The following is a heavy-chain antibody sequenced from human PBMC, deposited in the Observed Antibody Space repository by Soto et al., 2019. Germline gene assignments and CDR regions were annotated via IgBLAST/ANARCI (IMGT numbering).Heavy chain of an antibody. CDR1: GFTFSSYG. J-gene: IGHJ4*02. CDR2: IWYDGSNK. CDR3: ARDCVGDCYSDY. Sequence: QVQLVESGGGVVQPGRSLRLSCAASGFTFSSYGMHWVRQAPGKGLEWVAVIWYDGSNKYYADSVKGRFTISRDNSKDTLYLQMNSLRAEDTAVYYCARDCVGDCYSDYWGQGTLVTVSS. D-gene: IGHD2-21*02. V-gene: IGHV3-33*01.